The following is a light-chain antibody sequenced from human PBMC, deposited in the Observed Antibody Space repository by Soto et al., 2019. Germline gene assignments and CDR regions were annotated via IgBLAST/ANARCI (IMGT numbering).Light chain of an antibody. CDR2: RNS. CDR3: ATWDDSVSGPV. CDR1: SSNIGSNY. Sequence: QLVLTQPPSASGTPGQRVTISCSGSSSNIGSNYVYWYQQLPGTAPTLLIYRNSQRPSGVPDRFSGSKSGTSASLAISGLRSEDEADYYCATWDDSVSGPVFGGGTKLTVL. V-gene: IGLV1-47*01. J-gene: IGLJ3*02.